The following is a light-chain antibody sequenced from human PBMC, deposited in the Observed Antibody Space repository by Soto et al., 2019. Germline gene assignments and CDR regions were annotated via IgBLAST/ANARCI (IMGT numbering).Light chain of an antibody. Sequence: EIVLTQSPGTLSLSPGERATLSCRASQSVSSNYLAWYQQKPGQAPRLLIYGASTRATGIPARFSGSGSGTAFTLTISSLQSEDSAIYYCQQFDNWPWTFGQGTKVDIK. CDR3: QQFDNWPWT. V-gene: IGKV3-15*01. CDR2: GAS. J-gene: IGKJ1*01. CDR1: QSVSSNY.